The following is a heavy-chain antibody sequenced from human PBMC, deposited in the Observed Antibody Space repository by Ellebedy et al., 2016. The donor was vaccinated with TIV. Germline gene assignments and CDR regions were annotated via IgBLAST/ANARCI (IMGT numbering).Heavy chain of an antibody. D-gene: IGHD1-26*01. J-gene: IGHJ4*02. V-gene: IGHV1-2*02. CDR3: ARDGGATKGVVVY. Sequence: AASVKVSCKASGYTFTGYYMHWVRQAPGQGLEWMGWINPNSGGTNYAQKFQGRVTMTRDTSISTAYMELSRLRSDDTAVYYCARDGGATKGVVVYWGQGTLVTVSS. CDR1: GYTFTGYY. CDR2: INPNSGGT.